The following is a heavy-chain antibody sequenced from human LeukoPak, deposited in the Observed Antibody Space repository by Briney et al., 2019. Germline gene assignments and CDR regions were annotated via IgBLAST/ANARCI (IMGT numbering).Heavy chain of an antibody. CDR2: IYTSGST. V-gene: IGHV4-61*02. CDR3: ARRGRDFWSGYSDY. J-gene: IGHJ4*02. Sequence: SETLSLTCTVSGGSISSDSYYWTWIRQPAGKGLEWNGRIYTSGSTNYNPSLKSRVTISIDTSKNQFSLKLSSVTTADTAVYYCARRGRDFWSGYSDYWGQGTLVTVSS. D-gene: IGHD3-3*01. CDR1: GGSISSDSYY.